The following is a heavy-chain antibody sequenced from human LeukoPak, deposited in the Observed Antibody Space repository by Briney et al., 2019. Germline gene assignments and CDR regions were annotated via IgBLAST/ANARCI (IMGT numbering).Heavy chain of an antibody. CDR3: AKDMYYRGSGSYFNVDY. V-gene: IGHV3-30*18. D-gene: IGHD3-10*01. J-gene: IGHJ4*02. Sequence: PGRSLRLSCAASGFTFSNSAMNWVRQAPGKGLEWVAVISYDGNNKYYSDSVRGRFTISRDNSKNTLYLQMNGLRAEDTAVYYCAKDMYYRGSGSYFNVDYWGQGTLVTVSS. CDR1: GFTFSNSA. CDR2: ISYDGNNK.